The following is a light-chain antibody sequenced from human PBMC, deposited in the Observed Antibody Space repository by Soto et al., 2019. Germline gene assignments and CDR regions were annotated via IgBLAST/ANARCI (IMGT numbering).Light chain of an antibody. J-gene: IGKJ5*01. CDR3: QQYNSWPSIT. CDR1: QSVRST. CDR2: GAS. V-gene: IGKV3-15*01. Sequence: EIVMTQSPATLSVSPGERATLSCRASQSVRSTLAWYQQKPGQAPRLLIYGASTRATGIPARFTGSGSGTEFTLTISSLQSEDFAVYYCQQYNSWPSITFGQGTRLQIE.